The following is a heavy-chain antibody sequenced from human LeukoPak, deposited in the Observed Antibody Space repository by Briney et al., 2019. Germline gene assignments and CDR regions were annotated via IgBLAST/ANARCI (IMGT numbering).Heavy chain of an antibody. CDR3: AKIHLDWYFDL. V-gene: IGHV3-23*01. CDR2: ISGSGGST. J-gene: IGHJ2*01. CDR1: GFTFSSDA. D-gene: IGHD5-18*01. Sequence: AGSPRLSCAASGFTFSSDAMSWLRQAPGKGLEWVSAISGSGGSTYYADSVKGRFTISRDNSKNTLYLQMNSLRAEDTAVYYCAKIHLDWYFDLWGRGTLVTVSS.